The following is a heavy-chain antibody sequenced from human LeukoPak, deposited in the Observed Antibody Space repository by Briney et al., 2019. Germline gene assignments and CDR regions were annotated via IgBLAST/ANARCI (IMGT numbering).Heavy chain of an antibody. D-gene: IGHD6-19*01. Sequence: PGGSLRLSCVGSGFSVTATYMSWVRQAPGKGLEWISVIYAGGSPYYSDSVKDRFTVSRDSSKNTLYLEMTSLRAEDTAVYYCAREQLFSTGWSNALDVWGQGTMVTVSS. V-gene: IGHV3-66*01. CDR1: GFSVTATY. CDR3: AREQLFSTGWSNALDV. J-gene: IGHJ3*01. CDR2: IYAGGSP.